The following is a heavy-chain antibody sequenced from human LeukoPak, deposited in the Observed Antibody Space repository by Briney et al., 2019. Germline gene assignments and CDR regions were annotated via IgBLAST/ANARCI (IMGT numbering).Heavy chain of an antibody. Sequence: ASVKVSCKASGYTFTSYAMDWVRQAPGQGLEWMGWINTNTGNPTYAQGFTGRFVFSLDTSVSTAYLQISSLKAEATAVYYCARGSPLVVPAAIGWFDPWGQGTLVTVSS. V-gene: IGHV7-4-1*02. CDR2: INTNTGNP. CDR1: GYTFTSYA. CDR3: ARGSPLVVPAAIGWFDP. D-gene: IGHD2-2*01. J-gene: IGHJ5*02.